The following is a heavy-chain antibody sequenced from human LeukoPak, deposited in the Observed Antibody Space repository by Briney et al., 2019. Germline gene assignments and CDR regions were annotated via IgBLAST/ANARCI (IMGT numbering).Heavy chain of an antibody. CDR1: GYTFTSYD. Sequence: ASVKVSCKASGYTFTSYDINWVRQATGQGLEWMGWMNPNSGNTGYAQKFQGRVTMTRNTSISTAYMELSSLRSEDTAVYYCARASHGDYGFYYYYMDAWGKGTTVTVSS. CDR3: ARASHGDYGFYYYYMDA. V-gene: IGHV1-8*01. D-gene: IGHD4-17*01. J-gene: IGHJ6*03. CDR2: MNPNSGNT.